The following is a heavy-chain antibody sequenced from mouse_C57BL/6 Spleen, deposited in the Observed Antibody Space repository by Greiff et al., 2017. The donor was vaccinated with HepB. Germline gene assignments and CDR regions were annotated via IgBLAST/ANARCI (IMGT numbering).Heavy chain of an antibody. CDR1: GYTFTSYW. CDR2: IYPGNSDT. CDR3: TRKASIYYDYDGLHFDY. Sequence: VQLQQSGTVLARPGASVKMSCKTSGYTFTSYWMHWVKQRPGQGLEWIGAIYPGNSDTSYNQKFKGKAKLTAVTSASTAYMELSSLTNEDSAVYYCTRKASIYYDYDGLHFDYWGQGTTLTVSS. V-gene: IGHV1-5*01. D-gene: IGHD2-4*01. J-gene: IGHJ2*01.